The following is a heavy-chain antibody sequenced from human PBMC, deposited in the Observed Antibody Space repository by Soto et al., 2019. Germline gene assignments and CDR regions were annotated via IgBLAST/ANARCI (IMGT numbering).Heavy chain of an antibody. CDR1: GGSISTSNW. D-gene: IGHD6-13*01. Sequence: QVQLQESGPGLVKPSGTLSLTCAVSGGSISTSNWWSWVRQPPGKGLEWIGEVYRTGSTNYNPSLERRLTISVDKSKPPFSLKLTSVTAADPAVYYCASARATIAAAAIFDCWGQGPLVTVSS. J-gene: IGHJ4*02. CDR3: ASARATIAAAAIFDC. V-gene: IGHV4-4*02. CDR2: VYRTGST.